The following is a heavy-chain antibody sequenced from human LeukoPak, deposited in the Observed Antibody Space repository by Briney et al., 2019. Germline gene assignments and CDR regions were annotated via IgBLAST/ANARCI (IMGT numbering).Heavy chain of an antibody. D-gene: IGHD5-12*01. CDR1: GFTFRSYG. CDR2: ISYDGSNK. Sequence: GGSLRLSCAASGFTFRSYGMHWVRQAPGKGLEWVAVISYDGSNKYYADSVKGRFTISRDNSKNTLYLQMNSLRAEDTAVYYCAKDGLKRVATNYFDYWGQGTLVTVSS. J-gene: IGHJ4*02. V-gene: IGHV3-30*18. CDR3: AKDGLKRVATNYFDY.